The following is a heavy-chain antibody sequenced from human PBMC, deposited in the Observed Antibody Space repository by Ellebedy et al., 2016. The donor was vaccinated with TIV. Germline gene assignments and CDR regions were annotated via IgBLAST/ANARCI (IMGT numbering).Heavy chain of an antibody. Sequence: GESLKISXEASGFTFSFYGMHWVRQAPGKGLEWVAVISYDGSNKYYADSVKGRFTISRDNSKNTLYLQMNSLRAEDTAVYYCARGGPMVRGVIGPYPYWGQGTLVTVSS. CDR2: ISYDGSNK. CDR1: GFTFSFYG. CDR3: ARGGPMVRGVIGPYPY. J-gene: IGHJ4*02. V-gene: IGHV3-30*19. D-gene: IGHD3-10*01.